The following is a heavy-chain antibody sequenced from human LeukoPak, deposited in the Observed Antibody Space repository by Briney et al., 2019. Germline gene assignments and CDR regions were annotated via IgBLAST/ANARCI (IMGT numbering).Heavy chain of an antibody. CDR3: AREFFDKLLWFGELSYYFDY. V-gene: IGHV1-46*01. CDR1: GYTFTSYY. Sequence: GASVKVSCKASGYTFTSYYMHWVRQAPGQGLEWMGIINPSGGSTSYAQKFQGRVTMTRDMSTSTVYMELSSLRSEDTAVYYCAREFFDKLLWFGELSYYFDYWGQGTLVTVSS. J-gene: IGHJ4*02. CDR2: INPSGGST. D-gene: IGHD3-10*01.